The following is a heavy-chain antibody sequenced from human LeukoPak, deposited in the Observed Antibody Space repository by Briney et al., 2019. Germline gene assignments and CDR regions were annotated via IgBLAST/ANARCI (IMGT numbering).Heavy chain of an antibody. CDR2: IYHSGST. CDR3: ARGLGASSSWRRAFDI. Sequence: KASETLSLTCTVSGGSISSGGYYWSWIRQPPGKGLEWIGYIYHSGSTYYNPSLKSRVTISVDRSKNQFSLKLSSVTAADTAVYYCARGLGASSSWRRAFDIWGQGTMVTVSS. V-gene: IGHV4-30-2*01. J-gene: IGHJ3*02. D-gene: IGHD6-13*01. CDR1: GGSISSGGYY.